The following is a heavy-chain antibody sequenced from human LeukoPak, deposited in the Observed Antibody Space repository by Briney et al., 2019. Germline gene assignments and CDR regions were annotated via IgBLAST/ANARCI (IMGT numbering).Heavy chain of an antibody. CDR1: GGSISSYY. D-gene: IGHD2-15*01. CDR2: IYYSGST. CDR3: ARDAKGCSGGSCYHH. V-gene: IGHV4-59*01. J-gene: IGHJ5*02. Sequence: SSETLSLTCTVTGGSISSYYWSWIRQPPGKGLEWIGHIYYSGSTNYNPSLKSRVTISVDTSKNQFSLKLSSVTAADTAVYYCARDAKGCSGGSCYHHWGQETLVTVSS.